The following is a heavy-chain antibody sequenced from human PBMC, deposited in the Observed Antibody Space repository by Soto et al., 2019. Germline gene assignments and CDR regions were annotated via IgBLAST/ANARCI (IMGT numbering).Heavy chain of an antibody. CDR3: ARELVLRYFDWSPSYSWFDP. CDR1: GFTFSSYA. J-gene: IGHJ5*02. D-gene: IGHD3-9*01. Sequence: PGGSLRLSCAASGFTFSSYAMHWVRQAPGKGLESEAVISYDGSNKYYADSVKGRFTISRDNSKNTLYLQMSGLRADDTAVYYCARELVLRYFDWSPSYSWFDPWGQGTLVTVSS. CDR2: ISYDGSNK. V-gene: IGHV3-30-3*01.